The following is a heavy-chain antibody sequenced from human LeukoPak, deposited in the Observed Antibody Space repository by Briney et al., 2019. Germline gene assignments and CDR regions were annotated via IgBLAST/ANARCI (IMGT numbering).Heavy chain of an antibody. V-gene: IGHV3-23*01. CDR3: AKITKATTPNY. CDR2: ITDSGRKT. D-gene: IGHD4-17*01. J-gene: IGHJ4*02. CDR1: GFTFSDHA. Sequence: GGSLRLSCAASGFTFSDHAMSWVRQASGKGLEWVSGITDSGRKTYYADSVKGRFSISRDNSRNTVYLQMSDLRAEDTAVYYCAKITKATTPNYWGQGTLVTVSS.